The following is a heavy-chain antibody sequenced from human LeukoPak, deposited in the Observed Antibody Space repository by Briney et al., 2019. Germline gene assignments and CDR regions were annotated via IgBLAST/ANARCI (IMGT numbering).Heavy chain of an antibody. V-gene: IGHV4-39*01. Sequence: PSETLSLTCTVSGGSISSSSYYWGWIRQPPGKGLEWIGSIYYSGSTYYNPSLKSRVTISVDTSKNQFSLKLSSVTAADTAVYYCASTEAGSGSLPTYYHYMDVWGKGTTVTVSS. CDR2: IYYSGST. J-gene: IGHJ6*03. D-gene: IGHD3-10*01. CDR3: ASTEAGSGSLPTYYHYMDV. CDR1: GGSISSSSYY.